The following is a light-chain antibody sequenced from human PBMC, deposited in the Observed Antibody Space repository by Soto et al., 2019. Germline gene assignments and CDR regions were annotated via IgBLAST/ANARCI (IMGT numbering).Light chain of an antibody. CDR1: SSHIGSNI. CDR2: SNN. Sequence: QSVLTQPPSASGTPGQRVTLTCSGSSSHIGSNIVNWYQQLPGTAPKLLIYSNNQRPSGVADRFSGFKSGTSASLPIRGLQFEHADDYYGAAWETRLNGLYVFGTGTKLTVL. J-gene: IGLJ1*01. V-gene: IGLV1-44*01. CDR3: AAWETRLNGLYV.